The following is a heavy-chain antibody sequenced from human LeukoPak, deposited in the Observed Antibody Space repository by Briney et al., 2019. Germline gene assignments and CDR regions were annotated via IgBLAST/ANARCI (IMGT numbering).Heavy chain of an antibody. CDR1: GGTFSSYA. V-gene: IGHV1-69*05. CDR3: ARSIFYGDYAPWYYFDY. J-gene: IGHJ4*02. Sequence: GASVKVSCKASGGTFSSYAISWVRQAPGQGLERMGGIIPIFGTANYAQKFQGRVTITTDESTSTAYMELSSLRSEDTAVYYCARSIFYGDYAPWYYFDYWGQGTLVTVSS. CDR2: IIPIFGTA. D-gene: IGHD4-17*01.